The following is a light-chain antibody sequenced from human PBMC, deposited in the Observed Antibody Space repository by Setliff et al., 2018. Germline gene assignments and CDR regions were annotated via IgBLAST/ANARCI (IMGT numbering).Light chain of an antibody. CDR3: SSYTSSGV. CDR2: EVS. Sequence: QSVLTQPASVSGSPGQSITISCTGSSSDFVDSNYLSWYQQHPGKAPKLMIYEVSNRPSGVSNRFSGSKSGNTASLTISGLQAEDEADYYCSSYTSSGVFGGGT. CDR1: SSDFVDSNY. J-gene: IGLJ3*02. V-gene: IGLV2-14*01.